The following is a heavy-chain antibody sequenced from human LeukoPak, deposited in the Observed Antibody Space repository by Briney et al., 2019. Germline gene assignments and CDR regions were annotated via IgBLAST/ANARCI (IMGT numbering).Heavy chain of an antibody. CDR2: IYISGNT. CDR3: ARGGVLHTYFDY. D-gene: IGHD3-16*01. CDR1: VDSLNNYY. J-gene: IGHJ4*02. V-gene: IGHV4-4*07. Sequence: SETLSLTCTVSVDSLNNYYWTWMREPAGKGLEWIGRIYISGNTMYNPSLQSRVTMSLDTSKNHFSLKLRSVTAADTAVYFCARGGVLHTYFDYWGQGTLVSVSS.